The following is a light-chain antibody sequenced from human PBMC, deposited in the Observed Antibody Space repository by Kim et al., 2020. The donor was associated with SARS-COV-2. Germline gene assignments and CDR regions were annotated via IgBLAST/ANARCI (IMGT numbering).Light chain of an antibody. Sequence: EIVLTQSPGTLSLSPGERATLSCRASQSVSSSYLAWYQQKPGEAPRLLIYGASNRATGIPDRFSGSGSGTDFTLTISRLEPEDFAMYYCQQYGSSPLYTFGQGPKLEI. CDR3: QQYGSSPLYT. J-gene: IGKJ2*01. CDR1: QSVSSSY. V-gene: IGKV3-20*01. CDR2: GAS.